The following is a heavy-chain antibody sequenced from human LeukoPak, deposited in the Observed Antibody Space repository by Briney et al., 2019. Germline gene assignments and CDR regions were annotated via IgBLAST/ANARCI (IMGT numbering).Heavy chain of an antibody. Sequence: GESLKISCKGSGYSFTNYWIGWVRQMPGKGLEWMGIIYPGDSDTRYGPSFQGQVTISADKSISTAYLQWSSLKASDTAMYYCARPPYSGSYYLNYWGQGTLVTVSS. D-gene: IGHD1-26*01. CDR2: IYPGDSDT. J-gene: IGHJ4*02. CDR3: ARPPYSGSYYLNY. CDR1: GYSFTNYW. V-gene: IGHV5-51*01.